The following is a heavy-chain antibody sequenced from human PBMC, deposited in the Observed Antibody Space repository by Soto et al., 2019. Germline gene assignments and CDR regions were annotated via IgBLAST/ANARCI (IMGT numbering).Heavy chain of an antibody. V-gene: IGHV2-5*01. J-gene: IGHJ5*02. CDR3: VLRGYCTGDSCYSA. CDR2: IYWNDDK. D-gene: IGHD2-15*01. CDR1: GFSLITSGVG. Sequence: QITLKESGPTLVKPAQTLTLTCTFSGFSLITSGVGVGWIRQPPGKALEWLALIYWNDDKFYSPSLRSRLTIXKXTXXSQVVLTTTNMDPVDTATYYCVLRGYCTGDSCYSAWGQGTLVTVSS.